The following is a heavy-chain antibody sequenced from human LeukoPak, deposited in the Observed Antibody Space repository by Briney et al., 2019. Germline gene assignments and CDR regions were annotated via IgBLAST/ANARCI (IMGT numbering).Heavy chain of an antibody. J-gene: IGHJ4*02. Sequence: PSETLSLTYTVSGGSISSSSYYWDWSRQPPGKGLAWIGSIYYSGSTYYNPSLKSRVTISVDTSKNQFSLKLNSVTAADTAVYFCARASYTFWSGYWSYFDYSGQGTLVTVSS. D-gene: IGHD3-3*01. CDR3: ARASYTFWSGYWSYFDY. V-gene: IGHV4-39*07. CDR1: GGSISSSSYY. CDR2: IYYSGST.